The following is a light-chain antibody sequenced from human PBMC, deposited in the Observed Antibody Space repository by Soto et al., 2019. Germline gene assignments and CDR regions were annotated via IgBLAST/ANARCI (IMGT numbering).Light chain of an antibody. Sequence: QSALTQPASVSGSPGQSITISCTGSTNDIGRYNYVSWYQQHPAKAPKLLIYEVFNRPSGISNRFSGSKSDNTASLTISGLQAEDEGHYYCSSFTSNRIYVFGPGTKVTVL. V-gene: IGLV2-14*01. J-gene: IGLJ1*01. CDR3: SSFTSNRIYV. CDR1: TNDIGRYNY. CDR2: EVF.